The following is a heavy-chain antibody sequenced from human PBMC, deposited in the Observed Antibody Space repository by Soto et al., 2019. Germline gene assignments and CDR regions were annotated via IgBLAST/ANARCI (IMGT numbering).Heavy chain of an antibody. CDR1: GFSFPNFA. V-gene: IGHV3-23*01. CDR2: ISASGDNT. D-gene: IGHD6-25*01. CDR3: AKALGGSGSAHFFDK. J-gene: IGHJ4*02. Sequence: EVQLLESGGGLVQPGGSLRLSCATSGFSFPNFAMSWVRQAPGKGLEWVSAISASGDNTYYAGSVKGRFTISRDISKNTLYLHINGLRAEDTAVYYCAKALGGSGSAHFFDKWGQGALVTVSS.